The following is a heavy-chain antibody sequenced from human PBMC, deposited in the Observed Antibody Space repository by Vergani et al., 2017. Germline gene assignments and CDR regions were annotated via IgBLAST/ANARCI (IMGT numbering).Heavy chain of an antibody. Sequence: QVQLVESGGGVVQPGRSLRLSCAASGFTFSSYGMHWVRQAPGRGLEWVAVISYDGSNKYYADSVKGRFTISRDNSKNTLYLQMNSLRAEDTAVYYCAKVSSGGGSGSYYNEKFWGQGTLVTVSS. CDR3: AKVSSGGGSGSYYNEKF. CDR2: ISYDGSNK. D-gene: IGHD3-10*01. V-gene: IGHV3-30*18. J-gene: IGHJ4*02. CDR1: GFTFSSYG.